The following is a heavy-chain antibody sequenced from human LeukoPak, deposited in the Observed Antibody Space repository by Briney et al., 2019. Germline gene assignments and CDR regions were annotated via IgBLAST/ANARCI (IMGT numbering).Heavy chain of an antibody. Sequence: GGSLRLSCAASGFTFNNHWMHWVRQAPGKGLVWVSRIKGDTSYANYADSVKGRFTIFRDNAKNTLYLQMNSLRVEDTAVYYCARDNDVWSLDFWGQGSLVTVSS. D-gene: IGHD3-3*01. CDR3: ARDNDVWSLDF. V-gene: IGHV3-74*01. J-gene: IGHJ4*02. CDR2: IKGDTSYA. CDR1: GFTFNNHW.